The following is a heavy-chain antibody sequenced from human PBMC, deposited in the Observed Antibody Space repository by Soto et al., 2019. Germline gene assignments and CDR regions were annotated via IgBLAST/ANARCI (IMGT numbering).Heavy chain of an antibody. V-gene: IGHV1-8*01. Sequence: QVQLVQSGAEVKKPGASVKVSCKASGYTFTSYDINWVRQATGHGLEWMGWMNHNSGNTGYAQQFQGRVTLTRKTYSITADRELSSLRSEDTAVYDCARCPRWRRLSLAYWGQGTLVPVSS. CDR1: GYTFTSYD. CDR2: MNHNSGNT. D-gene: IGHD5-12*01. J-gene: IGHJ4*02. CDR3: ARCPRWRRLSLAY.